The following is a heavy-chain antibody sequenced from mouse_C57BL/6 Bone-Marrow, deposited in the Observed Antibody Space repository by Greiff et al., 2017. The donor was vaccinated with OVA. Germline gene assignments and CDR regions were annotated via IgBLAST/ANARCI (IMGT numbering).Heavy chain of an antibody. V-gene: IGHV1-82*01. CDR2: IYPGDGDT. Sequence: QVQLQQPGPELVKPGASVKISCKASGYAFSSSWMNWVKQRPGKGLEWIGRIYPGDGDTNYNGKFKGKATLTADKSSSTAYMQLSSLTSEDSAVYFCARLGLTKMGYYCTRDYWGQGTTVTVSS. J-gene: IGHJ4*01. D-gene: IGHD1-3*01. CDR3: ARLGLTKMGYYCTRDY. CDR1: GYAFSSSW.